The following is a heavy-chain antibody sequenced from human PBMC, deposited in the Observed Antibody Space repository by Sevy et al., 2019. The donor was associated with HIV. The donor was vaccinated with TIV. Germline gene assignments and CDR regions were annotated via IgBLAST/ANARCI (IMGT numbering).Heavy chain of an antibody. CDR1: GFTFSNYW. J-gene: IGHJ3*02. D-gene: IGHD6-19*01. V-gene: IGHV3-7*01. CDR2: INEDRSEK. CDR3: ASSVNSGWSGAFDI. Sequence: GGSLRLSCAVSGFTFSNYWMSWVRQAPGKGLEWVANINEDRSEKYYVGSVKGRFTISRDNARNSLYLEMNNLRPEDTAVYYCASSVNSGWSGAFDIWAQGTMVTVSS.